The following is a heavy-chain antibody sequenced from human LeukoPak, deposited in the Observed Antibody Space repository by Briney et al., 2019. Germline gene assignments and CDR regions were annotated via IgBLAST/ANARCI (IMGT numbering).Heavy chain of an antibody. CDR2: IYYSGST. CDR1: GGSISSYY. V-gene: IGHV4-59*01. Sequence: SETLSLTCTVSGGSISSYYWSWIRQPPGKELEWIGYIYYSGSTNYNPSLKSRVTISVDTSKNQFSLKLSSVTAADTAVYYCTRGSIAYYYMDVWGKGTTVTISS. D-gene: IGHD3-22*01. J-gene: IGHJ6*03. CDR3: TRGSIAYYYMDV.